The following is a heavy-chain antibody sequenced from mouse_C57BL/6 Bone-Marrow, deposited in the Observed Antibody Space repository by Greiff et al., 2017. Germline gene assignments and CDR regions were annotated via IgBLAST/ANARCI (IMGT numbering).Heavy chain of an antibody. D-gene: IGHD2-12*01. CDR3: ADSSYFDY. CDR2: IYPRSGNT. Sequence: QVQLKESGAELARPGASVKLSCKASGYTFTSYGIRWVKRRTGQGLEWIGDIYPRSGNTYYIEKFKGKATPTADKSSSTAYMELRSLTSEDSAVYCCADSSYFDYWGQGTTLTVSS. J-gene: IGHJ2*01. V-gene: IGHV1-81*01. CDR1: GYTFTSYG.